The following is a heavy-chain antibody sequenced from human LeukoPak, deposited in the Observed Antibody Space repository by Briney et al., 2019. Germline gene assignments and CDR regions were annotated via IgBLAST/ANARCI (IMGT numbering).Heavy chain of an antibody. CDR2: INHSGST. D-gene: IGHD2-2*01. J-gene: IGHJ6*03. CDR1: GYSISSGYY. Sequence: PSETLSLTCAVSGYSISSGYYWGWIRQPPGKGLEWIGEINHSGSTNYNPSLKSRVTISVDTSKNQFSLKLSSVTAADTAVYYCARGPRDVVPAAMMGGWGYYYYYMDVWGKGTTVTVSS. CDR3: ARGPRDVVPAAMMGGWGYYYYYMDV. V-gene: IGHV4-38-2*01.